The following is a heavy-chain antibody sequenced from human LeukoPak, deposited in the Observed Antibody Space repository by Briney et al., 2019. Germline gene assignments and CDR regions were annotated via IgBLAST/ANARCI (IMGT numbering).Heavy chain of an antibody. D-gene: IGHD3-10*01. CDR2: IYYSGSA. CDR1: GGSISPYY. J-gene: IGHJ5*02. Sequence: SETLSLTCTVSGGSISPYYWSWIRQPPGKGLEWIGYIYYSGSANYNPSLKSRVTISVDTSKSQFSLKLSSATAADTAVYYCARGGGSGRGNWFDPWGQGSLVIVSS. V-gene: IGHV4-59*01. CDR3: ARGGGSGRGNWFDP.